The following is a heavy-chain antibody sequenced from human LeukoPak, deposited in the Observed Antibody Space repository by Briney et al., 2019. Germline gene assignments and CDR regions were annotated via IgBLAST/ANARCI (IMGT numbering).Heavy chain of an antibody. J-gene: IGHJ4*02. Sequence: GGSLRLSCAASGFTVSSNYMSWVRQAPGKGLGWVSVIYSGGSTYYADSVKGRFTISRDNSKNTLYLQMNSLRAEDTAVYYCARESGITTAFDYWGQGTLVTVSS. CDR3: ARESGITTAFDY. V-gene: IGHV3-66*02. D-gene: IGHD3-10*01. CDR1: GFTVSSNY. CDR2: IYSGGST.